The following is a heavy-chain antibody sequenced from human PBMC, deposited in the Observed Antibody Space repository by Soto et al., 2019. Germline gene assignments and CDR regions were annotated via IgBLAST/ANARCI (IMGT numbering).Heavy chain of an antibody. CDR1: GFTFSNYA. CDR2: ILYEGSVQ. J-gene: IGHJ5*02. D-gene: IGHD6-6*01. CDR3: AREASVAALNWFDP. Sequence: PGGSLRLSCAGSGFTFSNYAVNWVRQAPGKGLGWVAVILYEGSVQHYTDSVKGRFTVSRDNSKNTVYLQMNSLTPENTATYYCAREASVAALNWFDPWGQGTLVTVSS. V-gene: IGHV3-30-3*01.